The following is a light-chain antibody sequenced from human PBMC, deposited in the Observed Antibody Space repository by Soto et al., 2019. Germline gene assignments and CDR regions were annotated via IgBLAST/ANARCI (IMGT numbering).Light chain of an antibody. Sequence: TQLPPPSGTHGQRVAISCSGSSSNIGSNTVNWYQQLPGTAPKLLIYSNNQRPSGVPDRFSGSKSGTSASLAISGLQSEDEADYYCAAWDDTLNAVVFGGGTK. V-gene: IGLV1-44*01. CDR3: AAWDDTLNAVV. J-gene: IGLJ2*01. CDR1: SSNIGSNT. CDR2: SNN.